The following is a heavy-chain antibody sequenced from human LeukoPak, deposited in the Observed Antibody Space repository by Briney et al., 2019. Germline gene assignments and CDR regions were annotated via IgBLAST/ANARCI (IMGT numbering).Heavy chain of an antibody. V-gene: IGHV4-38-2*02. CDR2: IYYSGST. CDR3: ARLIAARFERIDY. D-gene: IGHD6-6*01. J-gene: IGHJ4*02. CDR1: GYSISSGYY. Sequence: SETLSLTCTVSGYSISSGYYWGWIRQPPGKGLEWIGSIYYSGSTYYNPSLKSRVTISVDTSKNQFSLKLSSVTAADTAVYYCARLIAARFERIDYWGQGTLATVSS.